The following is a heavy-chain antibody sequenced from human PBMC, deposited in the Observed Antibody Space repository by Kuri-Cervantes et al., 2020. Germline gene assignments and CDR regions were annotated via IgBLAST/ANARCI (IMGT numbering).Heavy chain of an antibody. CDR1: GFTFSNYD. J-gene: IGHJ3*02. Sequence: GESLKISCVASGFTFSNYDMNWVRQAPGRGLEWVASITSIRSYIYYADSVKGRFTISRDNDKNSLFLQMNSLRADDTAAYYCASYHYNFWSGYDAVDIWGQGTMVTVSS. CDR3: ASYHYNFWSGYDAVDI. V-gene: IGHV3-21*01. D-gene: IGHD3-3*01. CDR2: ITSIRSYI.